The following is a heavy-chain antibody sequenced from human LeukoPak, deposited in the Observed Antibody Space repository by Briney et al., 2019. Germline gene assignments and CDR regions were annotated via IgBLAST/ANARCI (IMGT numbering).Heavy chain of an antibody. J-gene: IGHJ6*03. D-gene: IGHD4-17*01. CDR2: IIPIFGTA. CDR1: GGTFSSYA. Sequence: GASVKVSYKASGGTFSSYAISWVRQAPGQGLEWMGGIIPIFGTANYAQKFQGRVTITADESTSTAYMELSSLRSEDTAVYYCARVVGDGDYVLNWEKGPRYYYYMDVWGKGTTVTVSS. V-gene: IGHV1-69*13. CDR3: ARVVGDGDYVLNWEKGPRYYYYMDV.